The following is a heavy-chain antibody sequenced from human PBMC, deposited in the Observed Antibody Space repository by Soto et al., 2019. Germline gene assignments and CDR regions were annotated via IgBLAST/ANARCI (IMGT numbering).Heavy chain of an antibody. Sequence: QVQLQQWGAGLLKPSETLSLTCAVYGGSFSGYYWSWIRQPPGKGLEWIGEINHRGSTNYTPSLRRRVTISVDTSKNQFCRKLNSVTAADTAVYYCARGSRVKIPAASGRDYYYQGLDVWGQGTAVTVSS. J-gene: IGHJ6*02. CDR3: ARGSRVKIPAASGRDYYYQGLDV. V-gene: IGHV4-34*01. D-gene: IGHD6-25*01. CDR1: GGSFSGYY. CDR2: INHRGST.